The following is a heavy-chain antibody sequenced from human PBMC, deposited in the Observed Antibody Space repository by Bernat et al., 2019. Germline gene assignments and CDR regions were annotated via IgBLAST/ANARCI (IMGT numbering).Heavy chain of an antibody. Sequence: EVQLVESGGGLVQPGGSLRLSCAASGFTFNNYWMSWVRQAPGKGLVCVANIKQEGSEKYYVDTVKCRFTISRENAKNSLYLQMNSLRAEDTVVYYCARDTRGVFDYWGQGTLVTVSS. CDR1: GFTFNNYW. CDR3: ARDTRGVFDY. J-gene: IGHJ4*02. CDR2: IKQEGSEK. V-gene: IGHV3-7*03.